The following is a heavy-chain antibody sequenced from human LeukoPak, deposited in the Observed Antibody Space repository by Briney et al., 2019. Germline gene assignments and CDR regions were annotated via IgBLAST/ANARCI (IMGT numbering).Heavy chain of an antibody. J-gene: IGHJ4*02. CDR1: GFTVSSNY. V-gene: IGHV3-66*01. CDR2: IYSGGST. CDR3: ARVDGYCSGGSCYSDY. Sequence: GGSLRLSCAASGFTVSSNYINWVRQAPGKGLEWVSVIYSGGSTYYADSVKGRFTISRDNSKNTLYLQMNSLRAEDTAVYYCARVDGYCSGGSCYSDYWGQGTLVTVSS. D-gene: IGHD2-15*01.